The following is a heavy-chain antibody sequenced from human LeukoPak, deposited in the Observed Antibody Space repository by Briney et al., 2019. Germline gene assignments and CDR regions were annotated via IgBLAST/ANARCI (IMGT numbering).Heavy chain of an antibody. CDR2: IYYNGKT. J-gene: IGHJ3*02. CDR1: GGAITDSNYY. Sequence: SSETLSLTCTVSGGAITDSNYYWGWIRQPPGEGLEWIGNIYYNGKTFYNESVKSRVTISVDTSKNQFSLKLSSVTAADTALFYCARYSGSHYAFDIWGRGTMVTVSS. CDR3: ARYSGSHYAFDI. D-gene: IGHD1-26*01. V-gene: IGHV4-39*01.